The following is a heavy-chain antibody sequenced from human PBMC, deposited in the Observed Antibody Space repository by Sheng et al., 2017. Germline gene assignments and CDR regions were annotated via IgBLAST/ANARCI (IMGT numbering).Heavy chain of an antibody. CDR1: GYTFTNYG. CDR2: IIPSLGIA. D-gene: IGHD5-12*01. V-gene: IGHV1-69*10. J-gene: IGHJ5*02. Sequence: QFRLVQSGGEVKKPGASVKVSCKASGYTFTNYGINWVRQAPGQGLEWMGGIIPSLGIANSAQRFQGRVTITADKSTSTVYMDLSSLRSEDTAVYYCARLWGNVVATNWFDPWGQGTLVTVSS. CDR3: ARLWGNVVATNWFDP.